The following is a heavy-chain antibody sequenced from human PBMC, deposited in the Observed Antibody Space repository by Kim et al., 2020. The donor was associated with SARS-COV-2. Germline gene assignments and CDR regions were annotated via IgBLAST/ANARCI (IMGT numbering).Heavy chain of an antibody. Sequence: YSDYAVSVKSRITINPDTSKIQFSLKLTSVTPEDTALYYCVRYSGWYYFDYWGQGTLVSVSS. D-gene: IGHD5-12*01. J-gene: IGHJ4*02. CDR2: YS. V-gene: IGHV6-1*01. CDR3: VRYSGWYYFDY.